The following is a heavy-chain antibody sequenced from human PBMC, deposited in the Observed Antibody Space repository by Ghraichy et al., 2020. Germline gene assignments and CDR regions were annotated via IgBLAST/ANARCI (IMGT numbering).Heavy chain of an antibody. D-gene: IGHD6-19*01. Sequence: LSLTCAASGFTFSSYSMNWVRQAPGKGLEWVSSISSSSSYIYYADSVKGRFTISRDNAKNSLYLQMNSLRVEDTAVYYCARDTSFDSGVAGPVVSHWGQGTLVTVSS. J-gene: IGHJ4*02. CDR2: ISSSSSYI. V-gene: IGHV3-21*01. CDR3: ARDTSFDSGVAGPVVSH. CDR1: GFTFSSYS.